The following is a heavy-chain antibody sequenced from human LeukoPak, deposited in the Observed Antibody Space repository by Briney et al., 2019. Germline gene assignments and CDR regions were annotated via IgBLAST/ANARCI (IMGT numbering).Heavy chain of an antibody. CDR3: ARHPRQLALWGIDY. V-gene: IGHV4-39*01. CDR1: GDSINISSYY. D-gene: IGHD6-13*01. CDR2: IYYSGST. J-gene: IGHJ4*02. Sequence: SETLSLTCTVSGDSINISSYYWGWVRQPPGKGLEWIGSIYYSGSTYYNPSLKSRVTISVDTSKNQFSLKLSSVTAADTAVYYCARHPRQLALWGIDYWGQGTLVTVSS.